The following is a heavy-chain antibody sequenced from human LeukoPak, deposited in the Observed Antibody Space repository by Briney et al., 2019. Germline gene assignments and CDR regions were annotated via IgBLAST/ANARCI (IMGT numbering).Heavy chain of an antibody. CDR2: IYYSGST. Sequence: PSETLSLTCTVSGGSISSSSYYWGWIRHPPGKGLEWIGSIYYSGSTYYNPSLKSRVTISVDTSKNQFSLKLSSVTAADTAVYYCARDAPWEYCSGGSCEEDFDYWGQGTLVTVSS. V-gene: IGHV4-39*07. CDR3: ARDAPWEYCSGGSCEEDFDY. J-gene: IGHJ4*02. D-gene: IGHD2-15*01. CDR1: GGSISSSSYY.